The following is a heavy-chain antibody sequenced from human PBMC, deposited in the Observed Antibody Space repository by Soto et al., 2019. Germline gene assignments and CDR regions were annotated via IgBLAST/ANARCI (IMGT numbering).Heavy chain of an antibody. V-gene: IGHV1-3*01. J-gene: IGHJ4*02. CDR3: ARVGSGSYRDDVDY. D-gene: IGHD1-26*01. CDR1: GYTFTSYA. CDR2: INAGNGNT. Sequence: QVPLVQSGAEVKKPGASVKVSCKASGYTFTSYAMHWVRQAPGQRLEWMGWINAGNGNTKYSQKFQGRVTITRDTSASTAYMELSSLRSEDTAVYYCARVGSGSYRDDVDYWGQGTLVTVSS.